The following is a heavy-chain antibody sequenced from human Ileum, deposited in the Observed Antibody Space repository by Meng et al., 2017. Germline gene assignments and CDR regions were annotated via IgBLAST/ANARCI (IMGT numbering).Heavy chain of an antibody. D-gene: IGHD1-1*01. CDR2: IWHDGSSE. J-gene: IGHJ4*02. V-gene: IGHV3-33*08. Sequence: LTYAVSGVSIRGGHWLNCVRQSPGKVLEWVALIWHDGSSEHYADSVGGRFSISRDDLKNTVDLQVDSLIVEDTAVYYCARDGPHNDVDYWGQGTLVTVSS. CDR3: ARDGPHNDVDY. CDR1: GVSIRGGHW.